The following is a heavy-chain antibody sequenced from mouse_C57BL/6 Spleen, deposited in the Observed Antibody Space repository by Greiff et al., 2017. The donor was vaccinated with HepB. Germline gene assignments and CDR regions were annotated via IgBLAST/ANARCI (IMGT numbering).Heavy chain of an antibody. CDR3: ARHGYYGSSYPYAMDY. D-gene: IGHD1-1*01. CDR1: GFTFSDYY. V-gene: IGHV5-12*01. Sequence: EVKLMESGGGLVQPGGSLKLSCAASGFTFSDYYMYWVRQTPEKRLEWVAYISNGGGSTYYPDTVKGRFTISRDNAKNTLYLQMSRLKSEDTAMYYCARHGYYGSSYPYAMDYWGQGTSVTVSS. CDR2: ISNGGGST. J-gene: IGHJ4*01.